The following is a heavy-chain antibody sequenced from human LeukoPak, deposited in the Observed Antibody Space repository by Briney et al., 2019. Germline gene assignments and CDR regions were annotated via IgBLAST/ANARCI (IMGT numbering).Heavy chain of an antibody. V-gene: IGHV1-69*04. CDR3: ASNYGGIPGGAYFDY. CDR1: GGTFSSYA. D-gene: IGHD4-23*01. CDR2: IIPILGIA. Sequence: ASVKVSCKASGGTFSSYAISWVRQAPGQGLEWMGRIIPILGIANYAQKFQGRVTITADKSTSTAYMELSSLRSEDTAVYYCASNYGGIPGGAYFDYWGQGTLVTVSS. J-gene: IGHJ4*02.